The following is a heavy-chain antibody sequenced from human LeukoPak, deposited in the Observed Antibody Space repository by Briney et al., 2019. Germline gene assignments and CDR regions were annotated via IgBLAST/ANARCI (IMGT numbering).Heavy chain of an antibody. CDR2: IKQDGSEK. CDR3: ARATDYYYYYYMDV. J-gene: IGHJ6*03. CDR1: GFTFSGYW. Sequence: GGSLRLSCAASGFTFSGYWMSWVRQAPGKGLEWVANIKQDGSEKYYVDSVKGRFTISRDNAKNSLYLQMNSLRAEDTAVYYCARATDYYYYYYMDVWGKGTTGTVSS. V-gene: IGHV3-7*01.